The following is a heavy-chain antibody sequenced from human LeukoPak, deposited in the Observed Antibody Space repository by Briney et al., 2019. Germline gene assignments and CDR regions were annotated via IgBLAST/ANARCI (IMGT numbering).Heavy chain of an antibody. CDR2: IYYSGST. CDR1: GGSISSYY. D-gene: IGHD3-10*01. Sequence: PSETLSLTCTVSGGSISSYYWSWIRQPPGKGLEWIGYIYYSGSTNYNPSLKSRVTISVDRSNKQSSLKLNSVTAADTAVYYCARDLEFFDYWGQGTLVTVSS. J-gene: IGHJ4*02. CDR3: ARDLEFFDY. V-gene: IGHV4-59*12.